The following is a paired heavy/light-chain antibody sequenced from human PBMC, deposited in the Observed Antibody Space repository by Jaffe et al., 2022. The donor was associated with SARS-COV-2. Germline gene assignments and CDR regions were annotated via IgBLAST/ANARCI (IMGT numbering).Heavy chain of an antibody. J-gene: IGHJ5*02. CDR3: ASLDTSMANWVDP. D-gene: IGHD5-18*01. Sequence: EVQLVESGGGLVQPGGSLRLSCAASGFTFSSYWMSWVRQAPGKGLEWVACIKKDGSEKYYVDSVKGRFTISRDNAKNSLYLQMNNLRAEDTAVYYCASLDTSMANWVDPWGPGTLVTVSS. CDR2: IKKDGSEK. CDR1: GFTFSSYW. V-gene: IGHV3-7*03.
Light chain of an antibody. Sequence: DTVMTQSPLSLPVTPGEPASISCRSSQSLLHSNGYNYLDWYVQKPGQSPQLLIYLGSNRASGVPDRFSGSGSGTDFTLKISRVETEDVGVYYCMQGLRARTFGQGTKVEIK. CDR2: LGS. V-gene: IGKV2-28*01. CDR3: MQGLRART. J-gene: IGKJ1*01. CDR1: QSLLHSNGYNY.